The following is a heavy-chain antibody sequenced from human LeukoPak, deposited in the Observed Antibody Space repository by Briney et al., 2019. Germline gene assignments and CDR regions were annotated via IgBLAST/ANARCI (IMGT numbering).Heavy chain of an antibody. V-gene: IGHV3-33*06. CDR3: AKDRSYDFWSGYSYGMDV. J-gene: IGHJ6*02. D-gene: IGHD3-3*01. Sequence: GRSLRLSCAASGFTFRNHGMHWVRQAPGKGLEWAAVIWYDGSNEYYADSVKGRFTISRDNSKNTLYLQMNSLRAEDTAVYYCAKDRSYDFWSGYSYGMDVWGQGTTVTVSS. CDR2: IWYDGSNE. CDR1: GFTFRNHG.